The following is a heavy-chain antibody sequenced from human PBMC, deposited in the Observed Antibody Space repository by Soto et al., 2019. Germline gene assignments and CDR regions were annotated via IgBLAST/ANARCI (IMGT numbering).Heavy chain of an antibody. D-gene: IGHD3-3*01. CDR1: GFTFSSYG. CDR3: AKSLRHGYDFWSTRLGGYYYYGMDV. CDR2: ISYDGSNK. V-gene: IGHV3-30*18. J-gene: IGHJ6*02. Sequence: QVQLVESGGGVVQPGRSLRLSCAASGFTFSSYGMHWVRQAPGKGLEWVAVISYDGSNKYYADSVKGRFTISRDNSKNTLYLQMNSLRAEDTAVYYCAKSLRHGYDFWSTRLGGYYYYGMDVWGQGTTVTVSS.